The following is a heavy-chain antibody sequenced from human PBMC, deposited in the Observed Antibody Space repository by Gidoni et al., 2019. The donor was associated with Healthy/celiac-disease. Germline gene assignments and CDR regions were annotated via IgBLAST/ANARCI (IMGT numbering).Heavy chain of an antibody. CDR1: GGSFSGYY. CDR2: INHSGST. V-gene: IGHV4-34*01. CDR3: ARGPTWIQYFDL. J-gene: IGHJ2*01. D-gene: IGHD5-18*01. Sequence: QVQLQQWGAGLLKPSETLSLTCAVYGGSFSGYYWSWIRQPPGKGLEWIGEINHSGSTNYNPSLKSRVTISVDTSKNQFSLKLSSVTAADTAVYYCARGPTWIQYFDLWGRGTLVTVSS.